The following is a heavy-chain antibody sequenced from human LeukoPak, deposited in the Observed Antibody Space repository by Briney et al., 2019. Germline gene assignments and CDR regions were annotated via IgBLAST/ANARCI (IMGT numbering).Heavy chain of an antibody. CDR2: MNPNNGHT. D-gene: IGHD3-3*01. V-gene: IGHV1-8*01. Sequence: GASVKVSCKASGYTFTSYEINWVRQASGQGFEWMGRMNPNNGHTDYAQKLQGRVTMTRDTSRNMAYMEVSSLRFEDTAVYYCATGGFLSSNYFYYGMDVWGQGTPVTVS. J-gene: IGHJ6*02. CDR3: ATGGFLSSNYFYYGMDV. CDR1: GYTFTSYE.